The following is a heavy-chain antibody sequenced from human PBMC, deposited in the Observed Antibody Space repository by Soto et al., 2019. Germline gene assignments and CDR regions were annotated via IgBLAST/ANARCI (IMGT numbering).Heavy chain of an antibody. CDR3: ATDGEAGAVMGV. J-gene: IGHJ6*02. V-gene: IGHV3-21*06. Sequence: EVQLVESGGGLVKPGGSLRLSCTASGLIFSNYGMNWVRQAAGKRPEWVSSISSGGEYIDYADSVKGRLTISRDNANNILYLPLTSLGVEDTAVYYCATDGEAGAVMGVWGQGTTVTVSS. D-gene: IGHD6-13*01. CDR1: GLIFSNYG. CDR2: ISSGGEYI.